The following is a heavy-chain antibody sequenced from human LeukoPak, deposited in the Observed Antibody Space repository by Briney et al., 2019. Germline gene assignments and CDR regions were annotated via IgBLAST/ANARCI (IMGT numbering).Heavy chain of an antibody. CDR3: VSAYGGLLDH. CDR1: GFTFSKNW. CDR2: INADGSEK. V-gene: IGHV3-7*01. D-gene: IGHD3-16*01. Sequence: GGSLRLSCAASGFTFSKNWMTWVRQAPGKGLEWVANINADGSEKYFVDSVKGRFTLSRDNAKDSLSLQMNSLRAEDTAFYYCVSAYGGLLDHWGQGTLVTVSS. J-gene: IGHJ4*02.